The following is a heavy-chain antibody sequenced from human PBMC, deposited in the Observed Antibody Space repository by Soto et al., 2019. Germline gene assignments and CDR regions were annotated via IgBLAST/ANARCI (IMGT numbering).Heavy chain of an antibody. Sequence: QVQLQESGPGLVKPSETLSLTCTVSGGSISSYYWSWIRQPPGKGLEWIGYIYYSGSTNYNPSLKSRVTISVDTSKNQFSLKLSSVTAADTAVYYCARYEYCSSWGFDPWGQGTLVTVSS. CDR1: GGSISSYY. V-gene: IGHV4-59*01. D-gene: IGHD6-13*01. CDR3: ARYEYCSSWGFDP. CDR2: IYYSGST. J-gene: IGHJ5*02.